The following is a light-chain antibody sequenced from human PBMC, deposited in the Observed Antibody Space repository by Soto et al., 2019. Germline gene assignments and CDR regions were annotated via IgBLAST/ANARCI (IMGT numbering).Light chain of an antibody. V-gene: IGKV1-5*03. CDR2: QAS. J-gene: IGKJ4*01. Sequence: DIQMTQSPSTLSASIGDRVTITCRASQTISSWLSWYQQKPGKAPNLLIYQASILESGVPSRFSGSGSGTEFSLTISSLQPDDFATFYCQQYNFKSLSFGGGTKVEIK. CDR1: QTISSW. CDR3: QQYNFKSLS.